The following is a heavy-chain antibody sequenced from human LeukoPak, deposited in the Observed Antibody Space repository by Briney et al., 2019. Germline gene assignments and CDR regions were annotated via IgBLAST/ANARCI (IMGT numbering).Heavy chain of an antibody. J-gene: IGHJ4*02. CDR1: GGSISSYY. D-gene: IGHD3-10*01. Sequence: PSETLSLTCTISGGSISSYYWSWIRQPPGKGLEWIGYIYYTGSTNHNPSLKSRVTISVDTSKNQFSLKLSSVTAADTAVYYCARHNRGPSRQYYYGSGKIDYWGQGTLVTVSS. CDR2: IYYTGST. V-gene: IGHV4-59*08. CDR3: ARHNRGPSRQYYYGSGKIDY.